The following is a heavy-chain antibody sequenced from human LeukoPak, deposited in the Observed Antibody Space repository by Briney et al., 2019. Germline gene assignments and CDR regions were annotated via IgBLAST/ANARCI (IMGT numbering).Heavy chain of an antibody. CDR2: INSDGSST. CDR3: ARDRRRGYYDSSGYSSYMDV. V-gene: IGHV3-74*01. Sequence: GGSLRLSCAASGFTLSSYWMHWVRQAPGKGLVWVSRINSDGSSTSYADSVKGRFTISRDNAKNTLYLQMNSLRAEDTAVYYCARDRRRGYYDSSGYSSYMDVWGKGTTVTISS. CDR1: GFTLSSYW. J-gene: IGHJ6*03. D-gene: IGHD3-22*01.